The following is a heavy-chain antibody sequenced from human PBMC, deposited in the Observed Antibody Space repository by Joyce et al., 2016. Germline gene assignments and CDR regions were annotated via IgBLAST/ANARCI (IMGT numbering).Heavy chain of an antibody. Sequence: EVQLVESGGDLVQPGGSLRLSCAASGFTFTNSWIHWVRQAPGKGLVWVSRINSDGSSTTYADSVEGRFTISRDNAKNTVYLQMNNLRVEDTAVYYCARGQLTNQHWFDPWGQGTLVTVSS. CDR2: INSDGSST. CDR1: GFTFTNSW. J-gene: IGHJ5*02. V-gene: IGHV3-74*01. D-gene: IGHD6-6*01. CDR3: ARGQLTNQHWFDP.